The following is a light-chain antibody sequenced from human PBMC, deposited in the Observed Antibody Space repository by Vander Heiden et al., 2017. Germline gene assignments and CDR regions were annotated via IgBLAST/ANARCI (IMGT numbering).Light chain of an antibody. J-gene: IGLJ1*01. V-gene: IGLV3-21*02. Sequence: SYVLTQPPSVSVAPGQTASIACGGNNIASKSVHWYQQKPGQAPVLVVYDDSDRPSGIPERFSGSKSGNTATLTLTRVEAGDEADYYCHVWDTSGHYMFGTGTKVTVL. CDR2: DDS. CDR3: HVWDTSGHYM. CDR1: NIASKS.